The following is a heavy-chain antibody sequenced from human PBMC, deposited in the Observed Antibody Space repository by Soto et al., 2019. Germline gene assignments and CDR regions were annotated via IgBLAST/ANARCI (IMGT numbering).Heavy chain of an antibody. D-gene: IGHD2-8*01. CDR1: GGSFSGYY. CDR3: ARAIKSINCTNGVCYTGSVQIDY. J-gene: IGHJ4*02. Sequence: SETLSLTCAVYGGSFSGYYWSWIRQPPGKGLEWIGEINHSGSTNYNPSLKSRVTISVDTSKNQFSLKLSSVTAADTAVYYCARAIKSINCTNGVCYTGSVQIDYWGQGTLVTVSS. CDR2: INHSGST. V-gene: IGHV4-34*01.